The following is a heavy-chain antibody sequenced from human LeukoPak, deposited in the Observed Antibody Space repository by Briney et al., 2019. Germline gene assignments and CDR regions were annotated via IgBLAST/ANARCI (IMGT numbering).Heavy chain of an antibody. Sequence: PSETLSLTCTVSGGSISCSSYYWGWIRQPPGKGLEWIGSIYYSGSTYYNPSLKSRVTISVDTSKNQFSLKLSSVTAADTAVYYCASSPPYNWNSAPYFDYWGQGTLVTVSS. J-gene: IGHJ4*02. V-gene: IGHV4-39*01. CDR1: GGSISCSSYY. CDR3: ASSPPYNWNSAPYFDY. CDR2: IYYSGST. D-gene: IGHD1-7*01.